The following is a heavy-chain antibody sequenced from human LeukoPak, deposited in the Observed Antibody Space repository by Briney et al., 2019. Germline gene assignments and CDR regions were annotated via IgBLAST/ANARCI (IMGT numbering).Heavy chain of an antibody. V-gene: IGHV3-9*01. D-gene: IGHD7-27*01. CDR1: GFTFDDYA. J-gene: IGHJ4*02. Sequence: SGRSLRLSRAASGFTFDDYAMHWVRQAPGKGLEWVSGISWNSGSIGYADSVKGRFTISRDNAKNSLYLQMNSLRAEDTALYYCAKDALGISDYFDYWGQGTLVTVSS. CDR2: ISWNSGSI. CDR3: AKDALGISDYFDY.